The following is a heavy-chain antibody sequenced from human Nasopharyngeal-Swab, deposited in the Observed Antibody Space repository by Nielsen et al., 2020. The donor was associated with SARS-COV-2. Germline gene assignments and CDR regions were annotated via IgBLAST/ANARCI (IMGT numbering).Heavy chain of an antibody. CDR3: ARGLSGIVPAPILGLGPYYYYYYMDV. J-gene: IGHJ6*03. CDR2: INHSGST. Sequence: WIRQPPGKGPEGIAEINHSGSTNYNPSLKSRFTLSVDTSMNQVSLEVSSVTAADTAVYYCARGLSGIVPAPILGLGPYYYYYYMDVWGKGTTVTVSS. V-gene: IGHV4-34*01. D-gene: IGHD2-2*01.